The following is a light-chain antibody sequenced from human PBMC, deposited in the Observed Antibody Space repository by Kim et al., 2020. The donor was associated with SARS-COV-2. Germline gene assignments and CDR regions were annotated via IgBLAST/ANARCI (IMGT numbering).Light chain of an antibody. Sequence: DIQMTQSPSTLSASVGDRVTIACRASQSISGLLAWYQQKPGKAPKLLIYKASSLESGVPSRFSGSGSGTEFTLTITSLQPDDFATYYCQQYGTYRLSFGGGTKLEIK. J-gene: IGKJ4*01. V-gene: IGKV1-5*03. CDR1: QSISGL. CDR2: KAS. CDR3: QQYGTYRLS.